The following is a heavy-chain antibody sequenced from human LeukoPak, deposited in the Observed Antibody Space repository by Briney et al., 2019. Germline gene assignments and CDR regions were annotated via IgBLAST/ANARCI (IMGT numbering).Heavy chain of an antibody. CDR3: ARFEGSGSYYYWFDP. Sequence: ASVKVSCKASGATFSSYAISWVRQAPGQGLEWMGGIIPIFGTANYAQKFQGRVTITADESTSTAYMELSSLRSEDTAVYYCARFEGSGSYYYWFDPWGQGTLVTVSS. CDR1: GATFSSYA. CDR2: IIPIFGTA. D-gene: IGHD1-26*01. V-gene: IGHV1-69*13. J-gene: IGHJ5*02.